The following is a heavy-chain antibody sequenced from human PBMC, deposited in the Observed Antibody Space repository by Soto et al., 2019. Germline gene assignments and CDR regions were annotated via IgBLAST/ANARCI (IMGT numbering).Heavy chain of an antibody. V-gene: IGHV3-23*01. D-gene: IGHD2-15*01. CDR2: ISGSGGST. CDR3: AKDIVVVVAATYYFDY. J-gene: IGHJ4*02. Sequence: VGSLRLSCAASGFTFSSYAMSWVRQAPGKGLEWVSAISGSGGSTYYADSVKGRFTISRDNSKNTLYLQMNSLRAEDTAVYYCAKDIVVVVAATYYFDYWGQGTLVTVSS. CDR1: GFTFSSYA.